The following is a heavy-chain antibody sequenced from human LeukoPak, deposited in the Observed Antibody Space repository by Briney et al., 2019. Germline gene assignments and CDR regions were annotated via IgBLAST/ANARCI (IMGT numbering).Heavy chain of an antibody. CDR2: IKQDGSEK. D-gene: IGHD3-10*01. CDR3: ARGDENYYGSGSQDY. J-gene: IGHJ4*02. CDR1: GFTFSSYW. Sequence: GGSLRLSCAASGFTFSSYWMSWVRQAPGKGLEWVANIKQDGSEKYYVDSVKGRFTISRDNAKNSLYLQMNSLRAEDTAVYYCARGDENYYGSGSQDYWGQGTLVTVSS. V-gene: IGHV3-7*01.